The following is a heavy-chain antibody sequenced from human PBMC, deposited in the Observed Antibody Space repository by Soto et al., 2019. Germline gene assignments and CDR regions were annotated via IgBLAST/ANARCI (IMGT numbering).Heavy chain of an antibody. V-gene: IGHV3-48*01. CDR2: ISNSSSII. D-gene: IGHD2-2*01. J-gene: IGHJ1*01. CDR3: ARGLPAAMSGFPY. Sequence: GGSLRLSCAASGFTFSSYSMNWVRQAPGKGLEWVSYISNSSSIIYYADSVKGRFTISRDNAKNSLYLQMNSLRAEDTAIYYCARGLPAAMSGFPYCGQGTVDTVSS. CDR1: GFTFSSYS.